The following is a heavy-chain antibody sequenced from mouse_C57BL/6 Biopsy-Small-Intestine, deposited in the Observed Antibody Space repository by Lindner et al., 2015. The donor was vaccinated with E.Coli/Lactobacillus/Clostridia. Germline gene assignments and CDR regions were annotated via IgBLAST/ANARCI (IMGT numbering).Heavy chain of an antibody. J-gene: IGHJ1*03. CDR1: GFNIKDYY. Sequence: VQLQESGADLVRPGASVKLSCTASGFNIKDYYMHWVKQRPEQGLEWIGRIDPEDGDTEYAPKFQGKTTMTADTSSNTAYLQLSSLTSEDTAVYYCTRPGYWYFDVWGTGTTVTVSS. CDR2: IDPEDGDT. CDR3: TRPGYWYFDV. V-gene: IGHV14-1*01.